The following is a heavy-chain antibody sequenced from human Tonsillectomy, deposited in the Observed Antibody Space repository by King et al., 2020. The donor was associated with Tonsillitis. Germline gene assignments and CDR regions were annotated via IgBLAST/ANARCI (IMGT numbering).Heavy chain of an antibody. CDR2: IHYTGST. D-gene: IGHD1-14*01. J-gene: IGHJ2*01. Sequence: QLQESGPGLVKPSETLSLTCTVSGGSFSNYYWSWIRQPPGKGLEWIGFIHYTGSTNYDPSLKSRVTISIDTSKNQFSLKLSSVTAADTAIYYCASSTTSYWYFDLWGRGTLVTFSS. V-gene: IGHV4-59*01. CDR3: ASSTTSYWYFDL. CDR1: GGSFSNYY.